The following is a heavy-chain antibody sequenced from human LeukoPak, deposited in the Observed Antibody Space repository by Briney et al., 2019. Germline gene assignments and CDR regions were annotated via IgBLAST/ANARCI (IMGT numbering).Heavy chain of an antibody. J-gene: IGHJ3*02. CDR2: INHSGST. V-gene: IGHV4-34*01. CDR1: GGSFSGYY. D-gene: IGHD3-3*01. Sequence: SSETLSLTCAVYGGSFSGYYWSWIRQPPGKGLEWIGEINHSGSTSYNPSLKSRVTISVDTSKNQFSLKLSSVTAADTAVYYCARARFWSDLDASDIWGQGTMVTVSS. CDR3: ARARFWSDLDASDI.